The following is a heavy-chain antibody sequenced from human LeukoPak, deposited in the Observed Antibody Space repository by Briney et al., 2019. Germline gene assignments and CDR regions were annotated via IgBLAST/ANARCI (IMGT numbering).Heavy chain of an antibody. CDR1: GGSISSGAYY. CDR2: IYHSGST. V-gene: IGHV4-30-2*01. CDR3: ARVESNWFDP. J-gene: IGHJ5*02. Sequence: SQTLSLTCTVPGGSISSGAYYWSWIRQPPGKGLEWIGYIYHSGSTYYNPSLMSRVTISVDRSKNQFSLKLSSVTAADTAVYYCARVESNWFDPWGQGTLVTVSS. D-gene: IGHD1-1*01.